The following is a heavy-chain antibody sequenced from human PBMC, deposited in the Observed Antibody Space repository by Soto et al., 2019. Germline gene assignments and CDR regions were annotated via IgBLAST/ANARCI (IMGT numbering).Heavy chain of an antibody. Sequence: QVQLVESGGGVGQPGRSLRVSCAASGFTFSNHAMHWVRQAPGKRPEWVAIISSDGGSKDSTDSVKGRFTISRDNSKNTMYLHMNSLRPEDTAVYYCARSRDCASTCCYLPFDYWGQGTLVTVSS. J-gene: IGHJ4*02. CDR1: GFTFSNHA. CDR3: ARSRDCASTCCYLPFDY. D-gene: IGHD2-2*01. V-gene: IGHV3-30-3*01. CDR2: ISSDGGSK.